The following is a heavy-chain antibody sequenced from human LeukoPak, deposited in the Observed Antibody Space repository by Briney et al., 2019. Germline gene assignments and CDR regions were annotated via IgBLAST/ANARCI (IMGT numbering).Heavy chain of an antibody. V-gene: IGHV3-33*06. CDR3: AKETRAYCGGDCPFDY. D-gene: IGHD2-21*02. Sequence: GRSLRLSCAASGFTFSSYGMHWVRQAPGKGLKWVAVIWYDGSNKYYADSVKGRFTISRDNSKNTLYLQMNSLRAEDTAVYYCAKETRAYCGGDCPFDYWGQGTLVTVSS. CDR1: GFTFSSYG. CDR2: IWYDGSNK. J-gene: IGHJ4*02.